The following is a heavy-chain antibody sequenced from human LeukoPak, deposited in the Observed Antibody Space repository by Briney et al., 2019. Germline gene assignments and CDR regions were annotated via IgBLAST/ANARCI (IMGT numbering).Heavy chain of an antibody. J-gene: IGHJ3*02. CDR1: GYTFTSYY. V-gene: IGHV1-46*01. D-gene: IGHD1-26*01. Sequence: ASVKVSCKASGYTFTSYYMHWVRQAPGQGLEWMGIINPSGGSTSYAQKFQGRVTMTRDMSTSTVYMELSSLRSEDTAVYYCARSHRATSGSYPSDAFDIWGQGTMVTVSS. CDR3: ARSHRATSGSYPSDAFDI. CDR2: INPSGGST.